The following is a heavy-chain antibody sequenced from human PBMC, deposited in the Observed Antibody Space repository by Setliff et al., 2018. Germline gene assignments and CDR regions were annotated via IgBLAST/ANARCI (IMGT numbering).Heavy chain of an antibody. CDR2: INHSGST. J-gene: IGHJ6*03. CDR1: GGSISSYY. Sequence: KPSETLSLTCTVSGGSISSYYWSWIRQPPGKGLAWIGEINHSGSTNYNQSLKSRVTLSVDTSKNQFSLQRTSVTAADTSSYYCARGVGSVHPNYYHFSYMDVWGKGTTVTVS. D-gene: IGHD1-1*01. V-gene: IGHV4-34*01. CDR3: ARGVGSVHPNYYHFSYMDV.